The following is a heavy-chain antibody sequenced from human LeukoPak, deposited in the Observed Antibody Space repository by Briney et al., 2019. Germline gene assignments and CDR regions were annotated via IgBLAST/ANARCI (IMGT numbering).Heavy chain of an antibody. J-gene: IGHJ6*02. D-gene: IGHD3-10*01. V-gene: IGHV4-39*07. Sequence: PSETLSLTCTVSGGSISSSSYYWGWIRQPPGKGLEWIGEINHSGSINYNPSLKSRVTISVDTSKNQFSLKLSSVTAADTAVYYCANGRKNYYGSGLDYYYYGMDVWGQGTTVTVSS. CDR1: GGSISSSSYY. CDR3: ANGRKNYYGSGLDYYYYGMDV. CDR2: INHSGSI.